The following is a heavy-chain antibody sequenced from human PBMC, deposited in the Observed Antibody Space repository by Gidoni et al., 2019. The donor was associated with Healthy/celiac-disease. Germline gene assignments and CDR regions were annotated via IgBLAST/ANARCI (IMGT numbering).Heavy chain of an antibody. D-gene: IGHD6-19*01. CDR2: IYTSRST. CDR3: ARGREKSGWYLLDWFDP. J-gene: IGHJ5*02. Sequence: QVQLQESGPGLVKPSETLSLPCTVSGGSISSYYWSWIRQPAGKGLEWIGRIYTSRSTNYNPSLKSRVTMSVDTSKNQFSLKLSSVTAADTAGYYCARGREKSGWYLLDWFDPWGQGTLVTVSS. CDR1: GGSISSYY. V-gene: IGHV4-4*07.